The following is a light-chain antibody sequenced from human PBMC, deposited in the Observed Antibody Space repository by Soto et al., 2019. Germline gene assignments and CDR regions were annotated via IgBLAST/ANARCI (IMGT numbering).Light chain of an antibody. CDR1: QGISNY. V-gene: IGKV1-27*01. CDR2: AAS. CDR3: QKDKSVST. J-gene: IGKJ2*02. Sequence: DIQMTQSPSSLSASVGDRVTITCRASQGISNYLDWYQQKPGKVTKLLIYAASTLQSGFPSRFSGSGSGTDFTSTITVLQPDSGGTYYCQKDKSVSTFGNENKVEIE.